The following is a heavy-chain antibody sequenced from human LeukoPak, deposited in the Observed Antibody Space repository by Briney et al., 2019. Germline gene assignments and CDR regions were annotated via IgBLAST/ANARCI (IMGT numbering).Heavy chain of an antibody. CDR3: ATDLPRARLGELSPINYYYYGMDV. J-gene: IGHJ6*02. D-gene: IGHD3-16*02. CDR2: FEPEDGET. Sequence: GASVKVSCKVSGYTLTELSMHWVRQAPGKGLEWMGGFEPEDGETIYAQKFQGRVTMTEDTSTDTAYMELSSLRSEDTAVYYCATDLPRARLGELSPINYYYYGMDVWGQGTTVTVSS. CDR1: GYTLTELS. V-gene: IGHV1-24*01.